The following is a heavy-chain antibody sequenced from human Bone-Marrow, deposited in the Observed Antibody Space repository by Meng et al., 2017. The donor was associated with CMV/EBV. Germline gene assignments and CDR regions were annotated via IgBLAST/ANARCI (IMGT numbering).Heavy chain of an antibody. CDR3: ARCLSDYHIFTGRVNYYGMDV. J-gene: IGHJ6*02. V-gene: IGHV3-30-3*01. CDR2: ISYDGSKK. CDR1: GFTFSSYA. D-gene: IGHD3-9*01. Sequence: LSLTCAASGFTFSSYAMYWVRQAPGKGPEWVAVISYDGSKKDYADSVKGRFTISRDNSQNTLFLQMESLRPEDTAVYYCARCLSDYHIFTGRVNYYGMDVCGQGTTVTASS.